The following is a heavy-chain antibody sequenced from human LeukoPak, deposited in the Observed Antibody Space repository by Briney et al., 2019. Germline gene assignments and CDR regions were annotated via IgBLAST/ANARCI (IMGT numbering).Heavy chain of an antibody. V-gene: IGHV3-23*01. Sequence: GGSLRLSCAGSGFTFSSYAMSWVRQAPGQGLEWVSVISDSGDYTSYADSERGRFTISRDNSRNTLYLQMISLRPEDTAVYYCAKDTSIGKYCTNGVCSPFDYWGQGTLVTVSS. CDR2: ISDSGDYT. CDR1: GFTFSSYA. CDR3: AKDTSIGKYCTNGVCSPFDY. D-gene: IGHD2-8*01. J-gene: IGHJ4*02.